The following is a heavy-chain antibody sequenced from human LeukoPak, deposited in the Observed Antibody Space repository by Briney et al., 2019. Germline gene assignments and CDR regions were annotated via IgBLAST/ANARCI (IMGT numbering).Heavy chain of an antibody. CDR1: GGSISSSSYY. CDR3: ASGALWPINYYGMDV. J-gene: IGHJ6*02. Sequence: PSETLSLTCTVSGGSISSSSYYWGWIRQPPGKGLEWIGSIYYSGSTYYNPSLKSRVTISVDTSKNQFSLKLSSVTAADTAVYYCASGALWPINYYGMDVWGQGTTVTVSS. D-gene: IGHD5-18*01. V-gene: IGHV4-39*01. CDR2: IYYSGST.